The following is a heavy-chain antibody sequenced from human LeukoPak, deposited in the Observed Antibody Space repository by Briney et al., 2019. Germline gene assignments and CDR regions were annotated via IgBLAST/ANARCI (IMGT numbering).Heavy chain of an antibody. CDR3: ARDPRSSTSHSFDI. Sequence: SETLSLTCTVSGGSISSFSWSWIRQPPEKELEWIGYVSYSGNTNYNPSLKSRVTMSVDPSKNQVSLKLSSVTAADTAMYYCARDPRSSTSHSFDIWGQGTMVTVS. CDR1: GGSISSFS. V-gene: IGHV4-59*01. D-gene: IGHD6-13*01. CDR2: VSYSGNT. J-gene: IGHJ3*02.